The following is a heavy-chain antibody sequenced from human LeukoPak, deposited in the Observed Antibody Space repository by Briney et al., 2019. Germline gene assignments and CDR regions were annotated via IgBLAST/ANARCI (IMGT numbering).Heavy chain of an antibody. Sequence: GGSLRLSCAASGFTFSSYAMSWVRQAPGKGLEWVPAISGSGGSTNYADSVKGRFTISRDNSKNTLYLQMNSLRAEDTAVYYCAKSSGYGDYAPWYWGQGTLVTVSS. CDR1: GFTFSSYA. CDR2: ISGSGGST. J-gene: IGHJ4*02. CDR3: AKSSGYGDYAPWY. V-gene: IGHV3-23*01. D-gene: IGHD4-17*01.